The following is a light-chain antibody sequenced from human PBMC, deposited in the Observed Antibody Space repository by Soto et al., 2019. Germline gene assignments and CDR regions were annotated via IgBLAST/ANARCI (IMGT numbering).Light chain of an antibody. V-gene: IGLV4-69*01. Sequence: QSVLTQSPSASASLGASVKLTCTLSSGHSSYAIAWHQQQPEKGPRYLMKLDSDGSHTTGDEIPDRFAGSSSGAERYLTISSLQSEDEADYYCQTWGTGIHVVFGGGTKLTVL. CDR1: SGHSSYA. CDR2: LDSDGSH. CDR3: QTWGTGIHVV. J-gene: IGLJ2*01.